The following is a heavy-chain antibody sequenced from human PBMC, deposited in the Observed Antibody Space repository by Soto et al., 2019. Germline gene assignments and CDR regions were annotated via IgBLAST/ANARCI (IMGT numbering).Heavy chain of an antibody. CDR2: IIPILGIA. Sequence: SVKVYCKASGGTFSSYTISWVRQAPGQGLEWMGRIIPILGIANYAQKFQGRVTITADKSTSTAYMELSSLRSEDTAVYYCARGKDSSSSIWFDPWGQGTLVTVSS. D-gene: IGHD6-6*01. J-gene: IGHJ5*02. CDR3: ARGKDSSSSIWFDP. V-gene: IGHV1-69*02. CDR1: GGTFSSYT.